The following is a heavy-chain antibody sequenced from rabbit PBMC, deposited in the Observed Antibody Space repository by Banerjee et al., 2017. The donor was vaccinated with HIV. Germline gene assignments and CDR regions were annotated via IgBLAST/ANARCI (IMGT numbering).Heavy chain of an antibody. Sequence: QEQLEESGGDLVKPEGSLTLTCTASGFSFTNKYVMCWVRQAPGKGLEWIACINTSSGNTVYATWAKGRFTISRTSSTTVTLQMTSLTAADMATYFCARDGSGWGANFNLWGPGTLVTVS. CDR2: INTSSGNT. J-gene: IGHJ4*01. CDR1: GFSFTNKYV. CDR3: ARDGSGWGANFNL. D-gene: IGHD4-1*01. V-gene: IGHV1S45*01.